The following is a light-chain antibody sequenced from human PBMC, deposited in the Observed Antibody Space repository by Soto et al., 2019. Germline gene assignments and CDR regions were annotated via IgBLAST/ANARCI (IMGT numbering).Light chain of an antibody. CDR3: KQTFSTPYT. CDR1: QRITTY. Sequence: IQMTQSPSSLSASVGDRVTITCWASQRITTYLNWYQQKPGEAPKLLISTSGTLQRGVPSRFSGSGSGTDFTLTITALRPEDFANYFCKQTFSTPYTFGQGTKLEIK. CDR2: TSG. V-gene: IGKV1-39*01. J-gene: IGKJ2*01.